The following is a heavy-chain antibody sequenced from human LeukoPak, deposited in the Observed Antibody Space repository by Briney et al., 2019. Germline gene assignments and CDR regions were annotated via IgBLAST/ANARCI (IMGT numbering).Heavy chain of an antibody. D-gene: IGHD3-22*01. Sequence: ASVKVSCKASGYTFTSYDINWVRQATGQGLEWMGWMNPNSGNTGYAQKFQGRVTMTRNTSISTAYMGLSSLRSEDTAVYYCARGGIVVGAFDIWGQGTMVTVSS. V-gene: IGHV1-8*01. CDR1: GYTFTSYD. CDR3: ARGGIVVGAFDI. CDR2: MNPNSGNT. J-gene: IGHJ3*02.